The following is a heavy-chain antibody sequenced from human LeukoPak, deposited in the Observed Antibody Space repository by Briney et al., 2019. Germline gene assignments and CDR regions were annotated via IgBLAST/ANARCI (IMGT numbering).Heavy chain of an antibody. CDR1: GGSVSSNHF. D-gene: IGHD6-19*01. V-gene: IGHV4-39*01. J-gene: IGHJ4*02. Sequence: SETLSLTCAVDGGSVSSNHFWGWIRQPPGKGLEWIGSIFYTGSTYYNPSLKSRVTISVDTSKNHFSLEVNSVTAADTAMYYCARHEQWLLWVAYWGQGTLVTVSS. CDR3: ARHEQWLLWVAY. CDR2: IFYTGST.